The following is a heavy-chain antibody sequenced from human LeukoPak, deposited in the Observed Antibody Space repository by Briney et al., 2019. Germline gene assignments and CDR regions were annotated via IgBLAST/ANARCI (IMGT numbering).Heavy chain of an antibody. CDR3: TTEGFTYGHHALGV. D-gene: IGHD5-18*01. V-gene: IGHV3-15*01. J-gene: IGHJ3*01. CDR2: MKSEARGGTP. Sequence: PGGSLRLSCAASGFTFSSYAMSWVRQAPGKGLEWVGRMKSEARGGTPDYAAFVKGRFIISIDDSRNTLYLQMNSLETEDTALYYCTTEGFTYGHHALGVWGQGTMVTVSS. CDR1: GFTFSSYA.